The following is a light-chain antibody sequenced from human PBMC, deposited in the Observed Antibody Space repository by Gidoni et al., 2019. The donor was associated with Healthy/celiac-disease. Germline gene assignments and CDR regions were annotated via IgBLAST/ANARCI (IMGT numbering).Light chain of an antibody. CDR2: WAS. V-gene: IGKV4-1*01. CDR1: QSVFYISNNKNY. Sequence: DIVMTQSPDSLAVSLGERATINCKSSQSVFYISNNKNYLAWYQQKPGQPPTLLIYWASTRESGVPDLFSGSGSGTDFTLTISSLQAEDVAVYYCQQYYSTPWTFGQGTKVEIK. CDR3: QQYYSTPWT. J-gene: IGKJ1*01.